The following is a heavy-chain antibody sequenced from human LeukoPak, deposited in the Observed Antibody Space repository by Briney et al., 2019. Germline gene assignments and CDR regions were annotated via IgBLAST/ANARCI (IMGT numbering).Heavy chain of an antibody. J-gene: IGHJ1*01. CDR1: GFTFRNHG. Sequence: GRSLRLSCAASGFTFRNHGMHWVRQAPGKGLEWVAVIWYDGSNQYYADSVKGRFTISRDNSKNTLWLQMNSLRAEDTAVYYCAKGAGQWLVPSEYFQYWGQGTLVTVSS. CDR3: AKGAGQWLVPSEYFQY. CDR2: IWYDGSNQ. V-gene: IGHV3-33*06. D-gene: IGHD6-19*01.